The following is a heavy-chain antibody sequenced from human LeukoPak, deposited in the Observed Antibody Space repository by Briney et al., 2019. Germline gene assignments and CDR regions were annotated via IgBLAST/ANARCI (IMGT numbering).Heavy chain of an antibody. D-gene: IGHD5-24*01. V-gene: IGHV3-30*18. CDR1: GFTFSSYG. CDR2: ISYDGGDK. J-gene: IGHJ4*02. CDR3: AKLPHLGWFDY. Sequence: SLRLSCAASGFTFSSYGMNWVRQVPGKGLEWVAVISYDGGDKYYADSVKGRFTISRDNSKNTLYLQMNSLRAEDTAVYYCAKLPHLGWFDYWGQGTLVTVSS.